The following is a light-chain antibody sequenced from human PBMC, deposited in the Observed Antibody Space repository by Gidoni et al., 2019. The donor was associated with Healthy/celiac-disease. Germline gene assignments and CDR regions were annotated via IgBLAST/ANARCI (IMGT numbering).Light chain of an antibody. J-gene: IGLJ3*02. Sequence: QSALTPPASVSGSPGQSIPLSCTGTSSDVGGYNYVSWYQQHPGKAPKLMIYDVSNRPSGVSNRFSGSKSGNTASRSISGLQAEDEADYYCSSYTSSSTLAVFGGGTKLTVL. CDR3: SSYTSSSTLAV. CDR1: SSDVGGYNY. V-gene: IGLV2-14*03. CDR2: DVS.